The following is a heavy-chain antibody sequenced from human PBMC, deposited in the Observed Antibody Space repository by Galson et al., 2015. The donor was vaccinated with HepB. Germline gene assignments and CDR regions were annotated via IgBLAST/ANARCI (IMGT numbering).Heavy chain of an antibody. Sequence: SLRLSCAASGFTFSSYGMHWVRQAPGKGLEWVAVIWYDGSNKYYADSVKGRFTISRDNSKNTLYLQMNSLRAEDTAVYYCAREQPRGSGSYAGAFDIWGQGTMVTVSS. CDR3: AREQPRGSGSYAGAFDI. CDR1: GFTFSSYG. V-gene: IGHV3-33*08. CDR2: IWYDGSNK. J-gene: IGHJ3*02. D-gene: IGHD3-10*01.